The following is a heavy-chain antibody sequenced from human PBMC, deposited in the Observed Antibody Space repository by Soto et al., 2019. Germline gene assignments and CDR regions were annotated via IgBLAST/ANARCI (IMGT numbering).Heavy chain of an antibody. D-gene: IGHD3-3*01. Sequence: ASVKVSCKASGYTFTSYYMHWVRQAPGQGLEWMGIINPSGGSTSYAQKFQGRVTMTRDTSTSTVYMELSSLRSEDTAVYYCARGSKLDGVAPVWFDPWGQGTLVTVSS. CDR1: GYTFTSYY. V-gene: IGHV1-46*01. CDR3: ARGSKLDGVAPVWFDP. CDR2: INPSGGST. J-gene: IGHJ5*02.